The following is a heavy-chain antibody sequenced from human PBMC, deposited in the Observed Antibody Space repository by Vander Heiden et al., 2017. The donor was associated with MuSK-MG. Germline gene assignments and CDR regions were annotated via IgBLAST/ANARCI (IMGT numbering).Heavy chain of an antibody. Sequence: QVQLVESGGGVVQPGRSLRLSCAASGFTFSSYAMHWVRQAPGKGLEWVAVISYDGSNKYYADSVKGRFTISRDNSKNTLYLQMNSLRAEDTAVYYCASYSLARPASGYGDFDYWGQGTLVTVYS. CDR2: ISYDGSNK. D-gene: IGHD5-12*01. CDR1: GFTFSSYA. V-gene: IGHV3-30*04. J-gene: IGHJ4*02. CDR3: ASYSLARPASGYGDFDY.